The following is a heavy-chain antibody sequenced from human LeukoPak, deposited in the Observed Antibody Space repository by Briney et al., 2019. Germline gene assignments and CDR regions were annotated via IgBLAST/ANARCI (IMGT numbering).Heavy chain of an antibody. Sequence: SETLSLTCTVSGGSISSHYWSWIRQPPGKGLEWIGYIYHTGSTKYIPSLKSRVAMSVDTSRNQFSLKLSSVTAADTAVYYCARGRRDGYNPDAFDIWGQGTVVSVSS. CDR3: ARGRRDGYNPDAFDI. CDR1: GGSISSHY. CDR2: IYHTGST. D-gene: IGHD5-24*01. V-gene: IGHV4-59*11. J-gene: IGHJ3*02.